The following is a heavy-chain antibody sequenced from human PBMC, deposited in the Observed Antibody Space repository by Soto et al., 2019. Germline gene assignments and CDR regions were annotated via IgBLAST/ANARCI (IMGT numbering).Heavy chain of an antibody. V-gene: IGHV3-33*01. J-gene: IGHJ5*02. CDR1: GFTFSDFC. D-gene: IGHD3-16*01. Sequence: PGGSLRLSCKASGFTFSDFCMHWVRQAPGKGLEWVSAIWYDGSYQYYADPVRGRFTTSRDNSNNTLFLQMNSLRVEDTAVYYCARDRLITYGAKIAPDHWGQGALVTVSS. CDR3: ARDRLITYGAKIAPDH. CDR2: IWYDGSYQ.